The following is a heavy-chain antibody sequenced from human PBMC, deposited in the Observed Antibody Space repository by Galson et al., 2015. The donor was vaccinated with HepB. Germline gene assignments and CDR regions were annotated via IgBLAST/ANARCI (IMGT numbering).Heavy chain of an antibody. Sequence: SVKVSCKASGYTFIGQYMHWVRQAPGQGLEWMGRINPNSGGTNYAQKFQGRVTMTRDTSISTAYMELSRLRSDDTAVYYCARDRSQAYGSGSYSGVWFDPWGQGTLVTVSS. J-gene: IGHJ5*02. CDR1: GYTFIGQY. V-gene: IGHV1-2*06. CDR3: ARDRSQAYGSGSYSGVWFDP. D-gene: IGHD3-10*01. CDR2: INPNSGGT.